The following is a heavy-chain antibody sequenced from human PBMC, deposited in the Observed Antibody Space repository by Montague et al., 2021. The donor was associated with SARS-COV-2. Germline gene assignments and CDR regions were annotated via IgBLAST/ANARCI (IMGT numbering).Heavy chain of an antibody. CDR2: ISHDGSNQ. J-gene: IGHJ4*02. CDR3: ARDNYDYVWGSYRYIY. CDR1: GFTFSSYA. D-gene: IGHD3-16*02. V-gene: IGHV3-30*04. Sequence: SLRLSCAASGFTFSSYAMHRVRQAPVKGLEWVAVISHDGSNQYYXDSXHGRFTISRDNSKNTLYLQMNSLRAEDTAVYYCARDNYDYVWGSYRYIYWGQGTLVTVSS.